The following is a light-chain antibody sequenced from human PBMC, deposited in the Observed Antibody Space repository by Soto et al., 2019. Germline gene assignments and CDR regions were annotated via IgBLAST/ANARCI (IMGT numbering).Light chain of an antibody. J-gene: IGKJ2*01. CDR2: AAS. Sequence: DIQMTQSPSSLSASVGDRVTITCRASQNIDSYLNWYQLKPGKAPKLLIYAASSLQSGVPPRFSGGASGTDFTLTISSLQPEDFATYYCQHSYFTPPYTFGQGTKLEIK. CDR3: QHSYFTPPYT. V-gene: IGKV1-39*01. CDR1: QNIDSY.